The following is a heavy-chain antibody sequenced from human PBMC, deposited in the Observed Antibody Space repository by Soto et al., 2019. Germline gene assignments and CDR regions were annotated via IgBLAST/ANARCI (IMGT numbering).Heavy chain of an antibody. V-gene: IGHV1-2*02. CDR2: INPNTGGT. Sequence: QVQGVQSGAEVKKPGASVKVSCKASGYTFTGFFLHWVRQAPGQGLEWLVWINPNTGGTNYAQECQVRITMNRATSISTAYLELTSLRADDTDVYYCARVVIEARIPSDWGQGTLVTVAS. D-gene: IGHD6-6*01. CDR3: ARVVIEARIPSD. CDR1: GYTFTGFF. J-gene: IGHJ4*02.